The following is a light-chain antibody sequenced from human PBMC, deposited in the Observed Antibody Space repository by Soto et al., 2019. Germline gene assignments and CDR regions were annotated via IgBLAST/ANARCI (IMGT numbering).Light chain of an antibody. V-gene: IGKV3-15*01. CDR2: GAS. CDR3: QQYKNWPL. CDR1: QSVSSD. J-gene: IGKJ5*01. Sequence: VMTQSPATLSLSXGERATLSRRASQSVSSDLAWYQHKPGQAPRLLIYGASTRATGIPVRFSGSGSGTEFTLTISSLQSEDFAVYYCQQYKNWPLFGQGTRLENK.